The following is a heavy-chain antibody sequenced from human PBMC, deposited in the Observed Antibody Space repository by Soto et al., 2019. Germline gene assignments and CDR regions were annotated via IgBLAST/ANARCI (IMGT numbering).Heavy chain of an antibody. CDR2: INHSGST. J-gene: IGHJ4*02. CDR1: GGSFSGYD. V-gene: IGHV4-34*01. Sequence: SETLSLTCAVYGGSFSGYDWRWIRQPPGKGLEWIGEINHSGSTNYNPSLKSRVTISVDTSKNQFSLKLSSVTAADTAVYYCARGWVAARDFDYWGQGTLVTVSS. D-gene: IGHD6-6*01. CDR3: ARGWVAARDFDY.